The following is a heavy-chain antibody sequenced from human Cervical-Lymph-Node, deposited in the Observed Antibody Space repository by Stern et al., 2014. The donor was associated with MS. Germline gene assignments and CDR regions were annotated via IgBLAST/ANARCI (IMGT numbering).Heavy chain of an antibody. V-gene: IGHV3-21*01. CDR3: ARARVGDSALSPPLDF. CDR1: GFTFSHYS. CDR2: ISNNSTHT. J-gene: IGHJ4*02. D-gene: IGHD3/OR15-3a*01. Sequence: EVQLVESGGGLVKPGESLRLSCDASGFTFSHYSINWVRQAPGKGLEWISSISNNSTHTYYADSVEGRFTISRDSAQDSVSLHMVSLRAEDTAVYYCARARVGDSALSPPLDFWGQGTLFTVPS.